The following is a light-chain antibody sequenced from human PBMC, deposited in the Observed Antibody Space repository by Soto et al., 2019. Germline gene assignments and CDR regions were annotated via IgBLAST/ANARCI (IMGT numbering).Light chain of an antibody. CDR1: NSDIGGYNY. Sequence: QSALTQPASVSGSPGQSITISCTGTNSDIGGYNYVSWYQQHPGKAPKLVIFDVSDRPSGVSNHFSGSKSGSTASLTISGLRAEDEAESYCASYTSGRTLVFGTGTKVTVL. J-gene: IGLJ1*01. CDR2: DVS. V-gene: IGLV2-14*03. CDR3: ASYTSGRTLV.